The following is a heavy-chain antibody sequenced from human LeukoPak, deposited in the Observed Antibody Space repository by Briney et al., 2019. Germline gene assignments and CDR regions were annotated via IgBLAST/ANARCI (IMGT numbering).Heavy chain of an antibody. CDR1: GYTFTSYD. Sequence: ASVKVSCKASGYTFTSYDINWVRQATGQGLEWMGYMNPNSGNTGYAQKFQARVTITWDTSMSTAYVELSSLRSEDTAVYYCAREGFDYWGQGTLVTVSS. J-gene: IGHJ4*02. CDR3: AREGFDY. CDR2: MNPNSGNT. V-gene: IGHV1-8*03.